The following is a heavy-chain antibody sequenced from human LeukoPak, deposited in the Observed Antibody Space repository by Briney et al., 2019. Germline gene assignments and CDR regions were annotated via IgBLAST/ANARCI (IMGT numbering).Heavy chain of an antibody. V-gene: IGHV3-7*01. CDR2: IIVGGSRE. CDR1: GFTFSMYW. J-gene: IGHJ4*02. CDR3: AREVFPGGLLNTAFDH. D-gene: IGHD2-8*02. Sequence: GGSLRLSCEVSGFTFSMYWMTWVRQAPGKGLEGSPNIIVGGSREGYVDSLKGRFTTSRDNSKNSMYLQMNGLRVEDTAVYYCAREVFPGGLLNTAFDHWGQGALVTVSS.